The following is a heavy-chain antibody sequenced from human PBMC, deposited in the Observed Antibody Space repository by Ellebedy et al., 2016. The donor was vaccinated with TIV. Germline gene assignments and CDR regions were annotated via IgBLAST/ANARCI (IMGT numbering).Heavy chain of an antibody. CDR1: GGTFSSYA. D-gene: IGHD2-2*01. Sequence: SVKVSXKASGGTFSSYAISWVRQAPGQGLEWMGRIIPILGIANYAQKFQGRVTITADKSTSTAYMELSSLRSEDTAVYYCARVGFSDCSSTSCYVDYWGQGTLVTVSS. J-gene: IGHJ4*02. V-gene: IGHV1-69*04. CDR2: IIPILGIA. CDR3: ARVGFSDCSSTSCYVDY.